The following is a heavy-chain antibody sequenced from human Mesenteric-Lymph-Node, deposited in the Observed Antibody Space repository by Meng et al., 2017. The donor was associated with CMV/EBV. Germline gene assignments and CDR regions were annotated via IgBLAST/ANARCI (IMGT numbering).Heavy chain of an antibody. V-gene: IGHV1-69*05. CDR3: ARGGDIVVVPAAMYYYYGMDV. D-gene: IGHD2-2*01. Sequence: KISCKASGGTFSSYAISWVRQAPGQGLEWMGGIIPIFGTANYAQKFQGRVTITTDESTSTAYMELSSLRSEDTAVYYCARGGDIVVVPAAMYYYYGMDVWGQGTTVTVSS. CDR2: IIPIFGTA. J-gene: IGHJ6*02. CDR1: GGTFSSYA.